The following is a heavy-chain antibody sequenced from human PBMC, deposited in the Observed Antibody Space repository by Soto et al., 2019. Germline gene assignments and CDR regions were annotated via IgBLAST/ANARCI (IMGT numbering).Heavy chain of an antibody. J-gene: IGHJ6*02. CDR3: ARDLRAGTNAYYYYYGMDV. V-gene: IGHV3-21*01. Sequence: GGSLRLSCAASGFTFSSYSMNWVRQAPGKGLEWVSSISSSSSNIYYADSVKGRFTISRDNAKNSLYLQMNSLRAEDTAVYYCARDLRAGTNAYYYYYGMDVWGQGTTVTVSS. D-gene: IGHD1-1*01. CDR1: GFTFSSYS. CDR2: ISSSSSNI.